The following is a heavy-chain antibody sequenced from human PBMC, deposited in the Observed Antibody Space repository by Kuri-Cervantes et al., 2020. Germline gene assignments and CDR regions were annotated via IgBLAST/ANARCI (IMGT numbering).Heavy chain of an antibody. V-gene: IGHV3-33*03. D-gene: IGHD3-10*01. CDR2: IWYDGSNK. CDR3: AKGGLGERSFDY. J-gene: IGHJ4*02. Sequence: GGSLRLSCAASGFTFSSYGMHWVRQAPGKGLEWVAVIWYDGSNKYYADSVKGRFTISRDNAKNSLSLQMNSLRAEDTALYYCAKGGLGERSFDYWGQGTLVTVSS. CDR1: GFTFSSYG.